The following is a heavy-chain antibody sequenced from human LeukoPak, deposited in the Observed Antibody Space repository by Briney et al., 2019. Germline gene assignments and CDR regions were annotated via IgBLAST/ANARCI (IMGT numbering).Heavy chain of an antibody. J-gene: IGHJ4*02. D-gene: IGHD2-15*01. CDR2: MNPNSGNT. V-gene: IGHV1-8*01. Sequence: VASVKVSCKASGYTFTSYDINWVRQATGQGLEWMGWMNPNSGNTGYAQKFQGRVTMTRNTSISTAYMELSSLRSEDTAVYYCARGVVAAKPPHFDYWGQGTLVTVSS. CDR3: ARGVVAAKPPHFDY. CDR1: GYTFTSYD.